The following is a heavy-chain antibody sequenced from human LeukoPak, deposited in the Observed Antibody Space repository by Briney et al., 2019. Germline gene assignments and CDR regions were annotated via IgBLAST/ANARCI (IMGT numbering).Heavy chain of an antibody. J-gene: IGHJ4*02. V-gene: IGHV1-69*13. D-gene: IGHD1-26*01. CDR3: ASLGGGYQRSISVWYFDY. CDR1: GGTFSSYA. Sequence: SVKVSCTASGGTFSSYAISWVRQAPGQGLEWMGGIIPIFGTANYAQKFQGRVTITADESTSTAYMELSSLRSEDTAVYYCASLGGGYQRSISVWYFDYWGQGTLVTVSS. CDR2: IIPIFGTA.